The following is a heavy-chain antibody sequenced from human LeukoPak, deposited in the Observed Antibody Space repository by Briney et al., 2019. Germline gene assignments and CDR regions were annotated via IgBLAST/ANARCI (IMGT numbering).Heavy chain of an antibody. J-gene: IGHJ4*02. CDR2: IYYNGYT. CDR3: ARHGGRGGQQLVYFDY. D-gene: IGHD6-13*01. Sequence: PSETLSLTCTVSGASISSTSHHWGWIRQPPGKGLEWIGAIYYNGYTYYNPSLRSRVTISVDTSKNQFSLKLSSVTAADTAVYYCARHGGRGGQQLVYFDYWGQGTLVTVSS. CDR1: GASISSTSHH. V-gene: IGHV4-39*01.